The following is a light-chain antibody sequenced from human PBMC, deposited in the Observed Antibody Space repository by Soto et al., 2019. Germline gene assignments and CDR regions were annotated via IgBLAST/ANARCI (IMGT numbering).Light chain of an antibody. CDR3: QQYGSSPWT. CDR2: GAS. Sequence: PGERATLSCMASQSVSSSYLAWYQQKPGQAPRLFIHGASSRATVVPERFSGSGSGTDFTLTISTLEPEDFAVYYCQQYGSSPWTFGQGTKVDIK. CDR1: QSVSSSY. J-gene: IGKJ1*01. V-gene: IGKV3-20*01.